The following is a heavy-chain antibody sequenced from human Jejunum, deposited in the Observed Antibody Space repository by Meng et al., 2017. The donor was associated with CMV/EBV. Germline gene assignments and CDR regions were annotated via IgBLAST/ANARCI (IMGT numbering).Heavy chain of an antibody. J-gene: IGHJ4*02. D-gene: IGHD3-3*01. CDR3: ARMSYYDFWSGYPLDI. Sequence: SISNYYWSWIRQPPGKGLEWIGYDHSSASYKYNPSLKSRVSMSVDTFKNQFSLTLSSVTAADTAVYYCARMSYYDFWSGYPLDIWGRGTLVTVSS. V-gene: IGHV4-59*01. CDR1: SISNYY. CDR2: DHSSASY.